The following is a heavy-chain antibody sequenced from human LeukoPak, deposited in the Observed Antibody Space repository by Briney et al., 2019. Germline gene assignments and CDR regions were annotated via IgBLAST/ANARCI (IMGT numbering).Heavy chain of an antibody. D-gene: IGHD6-6*01. CDR1: GFTFSSYA. CDR3: ARDSARWHYIDV. J-gene: IGHJ6*03. CDR2: ISYDGSNK. Sequence: GRSLRLSCAASGFTFSSYAMHWVRQAPGEGLEWVAVISYDGSNKYYADSVKGRFTISRDNSKNTLYLQMNSLRAEDTAVYYCARDSARWHYIDVWGKGTTVTVSS. V-gene: IGHV3-30*01.